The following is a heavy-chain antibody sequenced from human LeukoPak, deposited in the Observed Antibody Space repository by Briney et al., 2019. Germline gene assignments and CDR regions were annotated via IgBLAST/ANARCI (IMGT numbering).Heavy chain of an antibody. V-gene: IGHV1-69*13. J-gene: IGHJ6*02. CDR2: IIPIFGTA. Sequence: SVKVSCKASGGTFSSYAISRVRQAPGQGLEWMGGIIPIFGTANYAQKFQGRVTITADESTSTAYMELSSLRSEDTAVYYCARGRTTVTTLSYYYYGMDVWGQGTTVTVSS. CDR3: ARGRTTVTTLSYYYYGMDV. CDR1: GGTFSSYA. D-gene: IGHD4-17*01.